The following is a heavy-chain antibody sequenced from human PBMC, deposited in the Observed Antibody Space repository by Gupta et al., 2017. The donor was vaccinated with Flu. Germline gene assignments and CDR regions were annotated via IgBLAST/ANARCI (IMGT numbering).Heavy chain of an antibody. V-gene: IGHV4-61*02. J-gene: IGHJ5*02. CDR2: IYTSGST. Sequence: VQLQESGPGLVKPSQTLSLTCTVSGGSLSSGSYYWSWIWQPAGKGLEWIGSIYTSGSTNYNRSLQSRVTISVDTSKNQFSLKLSSVTAADTAVYYCARDSDYWSSTSCRNWFDPWGQGTLVTVSS. D-gene: IGHD2-2*01. CDR1: GGSLSSGSYY. CDR3: ARDSDYWSSTSCRNWFDP.